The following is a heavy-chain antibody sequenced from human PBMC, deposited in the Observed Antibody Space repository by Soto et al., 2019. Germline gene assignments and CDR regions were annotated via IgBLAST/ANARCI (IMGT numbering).Heavy chain of an antibody. Sequence: PGGSLRLSCAASGFTFSTYGINWVRQAPGKGLEWLSSISDSGHYIYYADSVKGRFTISRDNAKNSLFLQMNSLRGEDTAVYYCARSGLALPYSASHWFDPWGHGTPVTVSS. CDR2: ISDSGHYI. CDR1: GFTFSTYG. D-gene: IGHD3-22*01. V-gene: IGHV3-21*01. J-gene: IGHJ5*02. CDR3: ARSGLALPYSASHWFDP.